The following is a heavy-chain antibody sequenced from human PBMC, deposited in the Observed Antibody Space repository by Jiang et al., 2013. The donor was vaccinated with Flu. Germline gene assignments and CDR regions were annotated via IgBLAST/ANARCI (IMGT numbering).Heavy chain of an antibody. CDR2: FYYSGGT. Sequence: LLKPSETLSLTCTVSGASIRSYYWNWIRQPPGKGLEWLGFFYYSGGTNYNPSLQSRVTISLDTSKNQISLKLSSVTAADTAVYYCARAPSGYYSGLDYWGQGTLVAVSS. CDR1: GASIRSYY. J-gene: IGHJ4*02. D-gene: IGHD3-22*01. V-gene: IGHV4-59*01. CDR3: ARAPSGYYSGLDY.